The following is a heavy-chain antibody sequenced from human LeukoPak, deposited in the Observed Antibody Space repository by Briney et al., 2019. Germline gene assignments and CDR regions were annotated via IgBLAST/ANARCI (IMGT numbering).Heavy chain of an antibody. CDR3: ASLLYCYDSSGSNDY. J-gene: IGHJ4*02. Sequence: PSETLSLTCAVYGGSFSGYYWSWIRQPPGKGLEWIGEINHSGSTNYNPSLKSRVTISVDTSKNQFSLKLSSVTAADTAVYYCASLLYCYDSSGSNDYWGQGTLVTVSS. D-gene: IGHD3-22*01. CDR2: INHSGST. CDR1: GGSFSGYY. V-gene: IGHV4-34*01.